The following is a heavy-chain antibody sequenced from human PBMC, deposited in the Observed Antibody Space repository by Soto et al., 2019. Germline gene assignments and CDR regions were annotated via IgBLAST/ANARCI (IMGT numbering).Heavy chain of an antibody. V-gene: IGHV3-13*01. CDR2: IGTAGDT. J-gene: IGHJ4*02. CDR3: ARVTHYYDSSGYDY. CDR1: GFTFSSYD. D-gene: IGHD3-22*01. Sequence: GGSLRLSCAASGFTFSSYDMHWVRQATGKGLEWVSAIGTAGDTYYPGSVKGRFTISRENAKNSLYLQMNSLRAGDTAVYYCARVTHYYDSSGYDYWGQGTLVTVSS.